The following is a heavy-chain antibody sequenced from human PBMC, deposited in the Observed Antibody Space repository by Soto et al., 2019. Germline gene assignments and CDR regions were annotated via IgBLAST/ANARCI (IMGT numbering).Heavy chain of an antibody. J-gene: IGHJ5*02. V-gene: IGHV3-21*01. CDR2: ISSSGSYI. CDR3: ARRIAVADKWFDP. D-gene: IGHD6-19*01. Sequence: VGSLRLSCAASGFTFSSYSMNWVRQAPGKGLEWVSSISSSGSYIYYADSVKGRFTISRDNAKNSLYLQMNSLRAADTAVYYCARRIAVADKWFDPWGQGTLVTFSS. CDR1: GFTFSSYS.